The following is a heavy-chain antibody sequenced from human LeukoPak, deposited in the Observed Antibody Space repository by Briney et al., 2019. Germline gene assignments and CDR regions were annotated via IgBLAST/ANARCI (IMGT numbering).Heavy chain of an antibody. V-gene: IGHV6-1*01. Sequence: SRTLSLTCAISGDSVSSNSAAWNWIRQSPSRGLEWLGRTYYKSKWYNDYAVSVKSRITINPDTSKNQFSLQLNSVTPEDTAVYYCARDRRDSSGWYPHNWFDPWGQGTLVTVSS. CDR2: TYYKSKWYN. CDR3: ARDRRDSSGWYPHNWFDP. D-gene: IGHD6-19*01. CDR1: GDSVSSNSAA. J-gene: IGHJ5*02.